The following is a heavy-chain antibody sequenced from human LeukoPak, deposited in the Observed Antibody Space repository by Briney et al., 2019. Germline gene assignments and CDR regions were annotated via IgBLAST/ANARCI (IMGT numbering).Heavy chain of an antibody. J-gene: IGHJ6*02. CDR1: GGSFSGYY. CDR2: INHSGST. Sequence: SETLSLTCAVYGGSFSGYYWSWIRQPPGKGLEWIGEINHSGSTNYNPSLKSRVTISVDTSKNQFSLKLSSVTAADTAVYYCARAGSYSPYYYYGMDVWGQGTTVTVSS. CDR3: ARAGSYSPYYYYGMDV. V-gene: IGHV4-34*01. D-gene: IGHD3-10*01.